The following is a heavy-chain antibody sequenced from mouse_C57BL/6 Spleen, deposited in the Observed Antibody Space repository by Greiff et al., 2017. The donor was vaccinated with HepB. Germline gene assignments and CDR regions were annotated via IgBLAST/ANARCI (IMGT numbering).Heavy chain of an antibody. V-gene: IGHV14-4*01. CDR1: GFNIKDDY. J-gene: IGHJ4*01. CDR3: TTRLPYYYAMDY. D-gene: IGHD5-5*01. CDR2: IDPENGDT. Sequence: EVQLQESGAELVRPGASVKLSCTASGFNIKDDYMHWVKQRPEQGLEWIGWIDPENGDTEYASKFQGKATITADTSSNTAYLQLSSLTSEDTAVYYCTTRLPYYYAMDYWGQGTSVTVSS.